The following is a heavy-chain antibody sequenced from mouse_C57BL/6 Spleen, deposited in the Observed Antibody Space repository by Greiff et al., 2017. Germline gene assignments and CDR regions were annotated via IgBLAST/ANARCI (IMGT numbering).Heavy chain of an antibody. J-gene: IGHJ3*01. V-gene: IGHV14-4*01. CDR3: TTRGGLAY. CDR1: GFNIKDDY. Sequence: EVKLMESGAELVRPGASVKLSCTASGFNIKDDYMHWVKQRPEQGLEWIGWIDPENGDTEYASKFQGKATITADTSSNTAYLQLSSLTSEDTAVYYCTTRGGLAYWGQGTLVTVSA. CDR2: IDPENGDT.